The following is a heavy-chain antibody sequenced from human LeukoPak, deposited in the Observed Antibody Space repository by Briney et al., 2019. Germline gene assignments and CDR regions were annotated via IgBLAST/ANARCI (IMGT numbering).Heavy chain of an antibody. CDR3: VRGRHYFDY. CDR1: GFTFGSYA. V-gene: IGHV3-23*01. Sequence: GGSLRLSCAASGFTFGSYAMTWVRQAPGKGLDWVSAIVGSGYSTYYAASVKGRFTISRDNSKNTVYLQMDSLRAEDTAAYFCVRGRHYFDYWGQGVLVTVSS. CDR2: IVGSGYST. D-gene: IGHD5-24*01. J-gene: IGHJ4*02.